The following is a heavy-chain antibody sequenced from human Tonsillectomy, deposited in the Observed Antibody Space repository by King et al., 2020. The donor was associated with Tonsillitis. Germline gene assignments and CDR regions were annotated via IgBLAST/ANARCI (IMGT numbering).Heavy chain of an antibody. CDR2: IYYGGTT. CDR3: ARDAGYSSGFYDY. CDR1: GCTVSSNY. D-gene: IGHD5-18*01. Sequence: VQLVESGGGLVQPGGSLRLSCAASGCTVSSNYMNWVRQAPGKGLQGVSVIYYGGTTYYADSVKGRFTISRGNSKKTLYLQMNSLRAEDTAVYYCARDAGYSSGFYDYWGQGTLVTVSS. J-gene: IGHJ4*02. V-gene: IGHV3-66*01.